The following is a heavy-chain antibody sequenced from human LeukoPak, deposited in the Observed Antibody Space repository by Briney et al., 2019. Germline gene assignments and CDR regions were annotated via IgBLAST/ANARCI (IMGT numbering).Heavy chain of an antibody. Sequence: GGSLRLSCAASGFTFSTYSMNWVRQAPGKGLEWVSYISVTTRTIHYADSVKGRFTISRDNAKNSLYLQMNSLRAEDTAVYYCARSAPTVRGVIESIYMDVWGKGTTVAVSS. CDR1: GFTFSTYS. CDR3: ARSAPTVRGVIESIYMDV. CDR2: ISVTTRTI. J-gene: IGHJ6*03. V-gene: IGHV3-48*01. D-gene: IGHD3-10*01.